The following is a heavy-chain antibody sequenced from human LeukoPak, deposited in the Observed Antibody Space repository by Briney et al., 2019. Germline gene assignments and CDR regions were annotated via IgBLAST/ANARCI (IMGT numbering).Heavy chain of an antibody. CDR3: ARDDYGDYRRGSYFDY. D-gene: IGHD4-17*01. Sequence: GGSLKLSCAASGFTFSSYWMSWVRQAPGKGLEWVANIKQDGSEKYYVDSVKGRFTISRDNAKNSLYLQMNSLRAEDTAVYYCARDDYGDYRRGSYFDYWGQGTLVTVSS. CDR1: GFTFSSYW. CDR2: IKQDGSEK. J-gene: IGHJ4*02. V-gene: IGHV3-7*01.